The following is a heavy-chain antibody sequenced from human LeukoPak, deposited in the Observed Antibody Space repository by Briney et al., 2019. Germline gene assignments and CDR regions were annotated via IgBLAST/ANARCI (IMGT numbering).Heavy chain of an antibody. V-gene: IGHV5-51*01. D-gene: IGHD3-3*01. Sequence: GESLQISCQGSGYIFNSYWIGWVRQLPGKGLEWMGIIYPGDSDTRYSPSFQGQVTISADKSISTAYLQWSSLKASDTAMYYCARGPTYYDFWSGYYPPYYFDYWGQGTLVTVSS. J-gene: IGHJ4*02. CDR1: GYIFNSYW. CDR2: IYPGDSDT. CDR3: ARGPTYYDFWSGYYPPYYFDY.